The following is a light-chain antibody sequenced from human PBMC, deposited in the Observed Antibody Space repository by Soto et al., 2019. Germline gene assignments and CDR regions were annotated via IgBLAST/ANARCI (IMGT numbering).Light chain of an antibody. Sequence: QSVLTQPPSASGTPGQRVTISCSGSSSNIESNTVNWYQQLPGTAPKLLIYSNNQRPSGVPDRFSGSKSGTSASLAIGGLRSEDEADYYCAAWDDSLSGVVFGGGTQLTVL. CDR2: SNN. CDR1: SSNIESNT. V-gene: IGLV1-44*01. J-gene: IGLJ2*01. CDR3: AAWDDSLSGVV.